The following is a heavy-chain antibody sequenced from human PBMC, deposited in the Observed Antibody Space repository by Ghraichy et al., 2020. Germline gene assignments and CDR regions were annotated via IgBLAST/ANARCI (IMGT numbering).Heavy chain of an antibody. J-gene: IGHJ4*02. V-gene: IGHV3-30*03. CDR2: ISYHGSNK. CDR1: GFTFSSYS. Sequence: GGSLRLSCAASGFTFSSYSMHWVRQAPGKGLEWVAVISYHGSNKYYADSVKGRFTISRDNSKNTLYLQMNSLRAEDTAVHDCAIGSCYYCGQGTLVTVSA. CDR3: AIGSCYY.